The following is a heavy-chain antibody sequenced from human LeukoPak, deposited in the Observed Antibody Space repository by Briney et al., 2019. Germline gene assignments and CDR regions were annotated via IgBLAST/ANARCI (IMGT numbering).Heavy chain of an antibody. J-gene: IGHJ6*02. CDR1: GFTLSNYW. CDR2: IKQDGSEK. Sequence: GGSLRLSCAASGFTLSNYWMNWVRQAPGKGLEWVANIKQDGSEKYYVDSVKGRFTISRDNAKNSVYVQMNSLRAEDTAVYYCARAMDVWGQGTTVTVSS. CDR3: ARAMDV. V-gene: IGHV3-7*03.